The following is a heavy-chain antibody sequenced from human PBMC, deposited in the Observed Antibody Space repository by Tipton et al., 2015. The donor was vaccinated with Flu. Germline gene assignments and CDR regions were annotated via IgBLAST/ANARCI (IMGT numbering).Heavy chain of an antibody. J-gene: IGHJ4*02. V-gene: IGHV1-18*01. D-gene: IGHD6-19*01. Sequence: QLVQSGAEVKKPGASVKVSCKASGYTFTSYGITWVRQAPGQGLEWMGWIGPYNGNTNYAQKLKGRVTMTTDTYTNSASMELRSLRSDDTAVYYCARVGTTGWYYLDSWGQETLVTASP. CDR2: IGPYNGNT. CDR1: GYTFTSYG. CDR3: ARVGTTGWYYLDS.